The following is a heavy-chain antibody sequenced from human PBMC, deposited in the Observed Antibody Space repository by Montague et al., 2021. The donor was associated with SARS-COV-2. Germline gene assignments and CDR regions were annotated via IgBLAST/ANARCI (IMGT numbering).Heavy chain of an antibody. CDR1: GFTFSRYE. V-gene: IGHV3-48*03. Sequence: SLRLSCAASGFTFSRYEMSWVRQAPGKGLEWVSYVSSSGSSIYYXXSVKVRFTISRDNSKNTLYLQMNSLRAEDTAVYYCAKDLTDIAEVGEYYYYYGMDVRGQGTTVPVS. CDR3: AKDLTDIAEVGEYYYYYGMDV. J-gene: IGHJ6*02. D-gene: IGHD6-13*01. CDR2: VSSSGSSI.